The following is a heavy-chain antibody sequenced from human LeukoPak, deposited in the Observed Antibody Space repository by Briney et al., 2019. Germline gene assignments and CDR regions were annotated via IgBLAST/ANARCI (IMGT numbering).Heavy chain of an antibody. D-gene: IGHD2-2*01. J-gene: IGHJ4*02. CDR1: GGSFSGYY. CDR2: INHSGST. CDR3: ARAVVLPVKFDF. Sequence: PSETLSLTCAVYGGSFSGYYWSWIRQPPGKGLEWIGEINHSGSTNYNLSLASRVTISVDTSRNQFSLKLTSMTAADTAIYYCARAVVLPVKFDFWGQGSLVTVSA. V-gene: IGHV4-34*01.